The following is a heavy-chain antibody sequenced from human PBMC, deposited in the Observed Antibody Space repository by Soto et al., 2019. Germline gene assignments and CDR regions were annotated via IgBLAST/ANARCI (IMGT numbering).Heavy chain of an antibody. CDR1: GFTFSNYE. CDR2: ISNNGAHT. D-gene: IGHD1-1*01. Sequence: EAQLVESGGGLVQPGGSLRLSCAASGFTFSNYEMHWVRQAPGKGLEYVSGISNNGAHTDYAKSVKGRFTISRDNSENTLYLQLGSLRAEDMAIYYCERREYGSRLPNSYMDVCGKGTKLT. J-gene: IGHJ6*03. CDR3: ERREYGSRLPNSYMDV. V-gene: IGHV3-64*01.